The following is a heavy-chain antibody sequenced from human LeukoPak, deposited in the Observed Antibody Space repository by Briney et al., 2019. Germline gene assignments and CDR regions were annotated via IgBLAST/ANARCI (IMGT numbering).Heavy chain of an antibody. CDR2: INPNSGGT. CDR1: GYTFTGYY. Sequence: GASVQVSCKASGYTFTGYYMHWVRQAPGQGLEWMGRINPNSGGTNYAQKFQGRVTMTRDTSISTAYMELSRLRSDDTAVYYCARDQNIASNWFDPWGQGTLVTVSS. D-gene: IGHD2/OR15-2a*01. CDR3: ARDQNIASNWFDP. V-gene: IGHV1-2*06. J-gene: IGHJ5*02.